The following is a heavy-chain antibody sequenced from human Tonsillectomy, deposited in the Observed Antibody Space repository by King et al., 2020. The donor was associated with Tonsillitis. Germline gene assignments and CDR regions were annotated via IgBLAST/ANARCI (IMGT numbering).Heavy chain of an antibody. D-gene: IGHD3-3*01. Sequence: QLVQSGGGVVQPGGSLRLSCAASGFTFSSYGMHWVRQAPGKGLEWVAFIRYDGSNKYYADSVKGRFTISRDNSKNTLYLQMKSLRAEDTAVYYCAKDLWRGYSVLPLVVQHWGQGTLVTVSS. CDR3: AKDLWRGYSVLPLVVQH. CDR1: GFTFSSYG. V-gene: IGHV3-30*02. J-gene: IGHJ1*01. CDR2: IRYDGSNK.